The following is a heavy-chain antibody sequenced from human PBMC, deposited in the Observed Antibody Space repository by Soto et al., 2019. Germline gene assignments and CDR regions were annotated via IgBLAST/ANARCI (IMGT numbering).Heavy chain of an antibody. V-gene: IGHV1-69*01. CDR2: IFPIFGTT. CDR1: GGTFSSYP. CDR3: AMIEYSSGSDY. D-gene: IGHD6-19*01. J-gene: IGHJ4*02. Sequence: QVQLVQSGAEVKKPGSSVKVSCKASGGTFSSYPITWVRQAPGLGLEWLGGIFPIFGTTNYAQRFEDRVTITADELTSTAYMELSSLRSEDTAVYYCAMIEYSSGSDYWGQGTLVTVSS.